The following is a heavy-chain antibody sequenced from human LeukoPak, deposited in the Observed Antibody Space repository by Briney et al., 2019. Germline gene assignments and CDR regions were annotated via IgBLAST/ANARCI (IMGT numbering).Heavy chain of an antibody. CDR2: IYYSGST. CDR1: GGSISSSSYY. CDR3: ARDRRYCSGGSCYSAMDV. V-gene: IGHV4-39*02. D-gene: IGHD2-15*01. Sequence: SETLSLTCTVSGGSISSSSYYWGWIRQPPGKGLEWIGSIYYSGSTYYNPSLKSRVTISVDTSKNQFSLKLSSVTAADTAVYYCARDRRYCSGGSCYSAMDVWGKGTTVTVSS. J-gene: IGHJ6*04.